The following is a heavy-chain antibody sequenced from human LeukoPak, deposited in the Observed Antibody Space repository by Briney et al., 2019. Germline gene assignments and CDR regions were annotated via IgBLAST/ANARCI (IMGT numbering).Heavy chain of an antibody. CDR2: IYTSGST. CDR1: GGSISSYY. Sequence: PSETLSLTCTVPGGSISSYYWSWLRQPAGKGLEWIGRIYTSGSTNYNPSLKSRVTISVDKSKNQFSLKLSSVTAADTAVYYCARVRQWLFDYWGQGTLVTVSS. V-gene: IGHV4-4*07. CDR3: ARVRQWLFDY. J-gene: IGHJ4*02. D-gene: IGHD6-19*01.